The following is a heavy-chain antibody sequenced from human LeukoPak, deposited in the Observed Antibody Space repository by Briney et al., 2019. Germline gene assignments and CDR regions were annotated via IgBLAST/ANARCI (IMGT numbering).Heavy chain of an antibody. Sequence: VASVKVSCKASGYTFTSYGISWVRQAPGQGLEWMGWISAYNGNTNYAQKLQGRVTMTTDTSTSTAYMELRSLRSDDTAVYYCAKVLVAATHYLDSWGQGTLVTVSS. V-gene: IGHV1-18*01. J-gene: IGHJ4*02. CDR1: GYTFTSYG. D-gene: IGHD2-15*01. CDR2: ISAYNGNT. CDR3: AKVLVAATHYLDS.